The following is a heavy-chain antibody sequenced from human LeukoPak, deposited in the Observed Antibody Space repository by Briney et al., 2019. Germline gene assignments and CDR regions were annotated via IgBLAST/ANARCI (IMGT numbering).Heavy chain of an antibody. D-gene: IGHD5-18*01. V-gene: IGHV1-24*01. J-gene: IGHJ4*02. CDR3: ATGYTYDYSLY. Sequence: GPVKVSCKVSGDTVTGFSIHWVRQAPGHGLEWMGGFDPEDGARIFAQKFQGRVTMTEDTSTDTAYMDLSSLRSEDTAVYYCATGYTYDYSLYWGQGTLVTVSS. CDR2: FDPEDGAR. CDR1: GDTVTGFS.